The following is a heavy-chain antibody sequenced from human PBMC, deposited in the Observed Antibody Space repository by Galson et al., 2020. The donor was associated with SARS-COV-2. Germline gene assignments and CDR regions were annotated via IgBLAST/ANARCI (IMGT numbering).Heavy chain of an antibody. D-gene: IGHD6-13*01. CDR1: GGSFSGYY. CDR3: ARCRYSSSWYGAAFWFDP. J-gene: IGHJ5*02. CDR2: INHSGST. Sequence: SETLSLTCAVYGGSFSGYYWSWIRQPPGKGLEWIGEINHSGSTNYNPSLKSRVTISVDTSKNQFSLKLSSVTAADTAVYYCARCRYSSSWYGAAFWFDPWGQGTLVTVSS. V-gene: IGHV4-34*01.